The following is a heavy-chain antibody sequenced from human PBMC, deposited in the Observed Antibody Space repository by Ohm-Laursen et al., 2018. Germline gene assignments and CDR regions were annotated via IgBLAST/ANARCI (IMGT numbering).Heavy chain of an antibody. V-gene: IGHV3-23*01. D-gene: IGHD6-6*01. CDR2: ISGSGGST. CDR3: AKAPVYGAHSSSFRY. CDR1: GFTFISYV. Sequence: SLRLSCAASGFTFISYVMSWVRQAPGKGLAWVYAISGSGGSTYYADSVKGRFTISRDNSKNTLYLQMNSLRAEDTAVYYCAKAPVYGAHSSSFRYWGQGTLVTVSS. J-gene: IGHJ4*02.